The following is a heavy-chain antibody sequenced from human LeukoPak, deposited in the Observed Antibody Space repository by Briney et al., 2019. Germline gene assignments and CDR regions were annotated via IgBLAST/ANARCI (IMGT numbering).Heavy chain of an antibody. V-gene: IGHV3-48*04. CDR1: GVMLNDYA. CDR3: ARDERNPNYSDY. D-gene: IGHD1-14*01. CDR2: ISSSGSTI. J-gene: IGHJ4*02. Sequence: QTGGSLRLSCKGSGVMLNDYAIHWVRQAPGKGLEWVSYISSSGSTIYYADSVKGRFTISRDNAKNSLYLQMNSLRAEDTAVYYCARDERNPNYSDYWGQGTLVTVSS.